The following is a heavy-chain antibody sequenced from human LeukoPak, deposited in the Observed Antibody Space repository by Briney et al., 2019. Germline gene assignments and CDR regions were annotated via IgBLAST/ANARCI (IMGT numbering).Heavy chain of an antibody. D-gene: IGHD4-17*01. CDR1: GFTFDDYA. CDR3: AKDIGAVTTYFYY. Sequence: PGRSLRLSCAASGFTFDDYAMHWVRQAPGKGLEWVSGISWNSGSIGYADSVKGRFTISRDNAKNSLYLQMNSLRAEDTALYYCAKDIGAVTTYFYYWGQGTLVTVSS. J-gene: IGHJ4*02. V-gene: IGHV3-9*01. CDR2: ISWNSGSI.